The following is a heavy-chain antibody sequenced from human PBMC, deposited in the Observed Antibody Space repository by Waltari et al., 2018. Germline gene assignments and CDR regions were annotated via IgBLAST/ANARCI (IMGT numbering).Heavy chain of an antibody. D-gene: IGHD1-1*01. CDR1: GFTFSDYY. V-gene: IGHV3-11*04. Sequence: QVQLVESGGGLVKPGGSLRLSCAAPGFTFSDYYMSWIRQAPGKGLELVSYISSSVSTIYYADSVKGRFTISRENAKSSLYLQMNSLRAEDTAMYYCAGVNWNDRTFAIWGQGTLVTVSS. J-gene: IGHJ3*02. CDR3: AGVNWNDRTFAI. CDR2: ISSSVSTI.